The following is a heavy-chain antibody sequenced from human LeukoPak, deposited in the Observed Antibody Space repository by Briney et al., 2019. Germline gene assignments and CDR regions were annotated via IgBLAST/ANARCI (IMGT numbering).Heavy chain of an antibody. CDR3: AKDFSKYGSGSYLDY. D-gene: IGHD1-26*01. V-gene: IGHV3-53*01. Sequence: GGSLRLSCAASGFTVSNNYMSWVRQAPGKGLEWVSVIYSNDRTYYADSVKGRFTISRDNSRNTLYLQMNSLRAEDTAVYYCAKDFSKYGSGSYLDYWGQGTLVTVSS. J-gene: IGHJ4*02. CDR2: IYSNDRT. CDR1: GFTVSNNY.